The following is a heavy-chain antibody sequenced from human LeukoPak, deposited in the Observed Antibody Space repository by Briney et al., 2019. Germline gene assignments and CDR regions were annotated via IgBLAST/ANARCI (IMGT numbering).Heavy chain of an antibody. CDR1: GDSMGRYY. Sequence: SETLSLTCTVSGDSMGRYYWSWIRQPPGKGLEWIGYIYYSGSTNYNPSLKSRVTISVDTSKNQFSLKLSSVTAADTAVYYCARHGIWFGGLYYYYGMDVWGQGTTVTVSS. CDR2: IYYSGST. D-gene: IGHD3-10*01. CDR3: ARHGIWFGGLYYYYGMDV. V-gene: IGHV4-59*08. J-gene: IGHJ6*02.